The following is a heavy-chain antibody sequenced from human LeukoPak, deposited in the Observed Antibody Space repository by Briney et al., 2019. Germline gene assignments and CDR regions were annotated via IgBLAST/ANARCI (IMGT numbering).Heavy chain of an antibody. V-gene: IGHV1-24*01. CDR1: VHTVTELS. J-gene: IGHJ4*02. Sequence: EASVKVSCKLSVHTVTELSVHCGPQAPGKGLEWMGGIDPEDGELIYAQKFQGRVTMTEDTSTDTAYMELSSLRSEDTAVYYCAPDLATVVVVPNYWGQGTLVTVSS. CDR2: IDPEDGEL. D-gene: IGHD4-23*01. CDR3: APDLATVVVVPNY.